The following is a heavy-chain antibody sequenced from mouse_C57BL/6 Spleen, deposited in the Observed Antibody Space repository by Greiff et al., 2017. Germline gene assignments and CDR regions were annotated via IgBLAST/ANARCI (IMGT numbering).Heavy chain of an antibody. D-gene: IGHD2-1*01. J-gene: IGHJ2*01. V-gene: IGHV1-55*01. CDR1: GYTFTSYW. Sequence: QVQLQQPGAELVKPGASVKMSCKASGYTFTSYWITWVKQRPGQGLEWIGDIYPGSGSTNYNEKFKSKATLTVDTSSSTAYMQLSSLTSEDSAVYYCARHLYYGNRFDYWGQGTTLTVSS. CDR3: ARHLYYGNRFDY. CDR2: IYPGSGST.